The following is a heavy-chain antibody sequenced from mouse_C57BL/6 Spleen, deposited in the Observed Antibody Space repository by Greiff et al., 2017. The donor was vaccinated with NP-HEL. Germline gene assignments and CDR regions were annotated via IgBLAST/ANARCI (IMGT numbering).Heavy chain of an antibody. Sequence: VQLQQSGAELVKPGASVKISCKASGYAFSSYWMNWVKQRPGKGLEWIGQIYPGDGDTNYNGKFKGKATLTADKSSSTAYMQLSSLTSEDSAVYFCASTGTDYAMDDWGQGTSVTVSS. CDR1: GYAFSSYW. V-gene: IGHV1-80*01. D-gene: IGHD4-1*02. CDR2: IYPGDGDT. J-gene: IGHJ4*01. CDR3: ASTGTDYAMDD.